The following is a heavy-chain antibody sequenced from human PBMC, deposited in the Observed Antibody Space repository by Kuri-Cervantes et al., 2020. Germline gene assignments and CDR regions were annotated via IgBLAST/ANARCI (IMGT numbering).Heavy chain of an antibody. CDR2: IIPIFGTA. CDR1: GGTFSSYA. D-gene: IGHD2-15*01. J-gene: IGHJ6*02. Sequence: SVNVSCKASGGTFSSYAISWVRQAPGQGLEWMGGIIPIFGTANYAQKFQGRVTITADESTSTAYMEMSSLRSEDTAVYYCARLGYCSGGSCYFGPDYYYYGMDVWGQGTTVTVSS. V-gene: IGHV1-69*13. CDR3: ARLGYCSGGSCYFGPDYYYYGMDV.